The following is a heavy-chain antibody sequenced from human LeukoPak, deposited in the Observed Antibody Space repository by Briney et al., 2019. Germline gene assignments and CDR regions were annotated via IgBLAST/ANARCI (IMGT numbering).Heavy chain of an antibody. CDR3: ARDLDLDY. V-gene: IGHV3-30*04. J-gene: IGHJ4*02. CDR1: GFTFSSYA. CDR2: ISYDGSNK. Sequence: GGSLRLSCAASGFTFSSYAMHWVRQAPGKGLEWVAVISYDGSNKYYADSVKGRFTISRDNSKNTLYLQMNSLRAEDTDVYYCARDLDLDYWGQGTLVTVSS.